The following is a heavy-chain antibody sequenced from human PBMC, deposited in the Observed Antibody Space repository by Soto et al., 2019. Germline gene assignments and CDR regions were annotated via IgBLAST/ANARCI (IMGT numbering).Heavy chain of an antibody. CDR2: ISSSGSTI. Sequence: GGSLRLSCAASGFTFSSYSMNWIRKAPGTGLEWVSYISSSGSTIYYADSVKGRFTISRDNAKNSLYLQMDSLRAEDAAVYFCARDRRDCSGGSFFFDYWGQGTLVTVSS. CDR1: GFTFSSYS. V-gene: IGHV3-48*04. J-gene: IGHJ4*02. CDR3: ARDRRDCSGGSFFFDY. D-gene: IGHD2-15*01.